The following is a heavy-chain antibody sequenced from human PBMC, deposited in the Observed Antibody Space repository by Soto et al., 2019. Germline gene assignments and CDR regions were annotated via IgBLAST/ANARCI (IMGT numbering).Heavy chain of an antibody. Sequence: QITLKESGPTLVKPTQTLTLTCTFSGFSLTTSEVYVGWIRQPPGKALEWLALIYGDNDKRYSPSLKSRLTITKDTSKNQVVLTMTNMDPVDTATYYCARSTLTTDFEYWGQGTLVTVSS. D-gene: IGHD4-17*01. V-gene: IGHV2-5*02. CDR1: GFSLTTSEVY. CDR2: IYGDNDK. CDR3: ARSTLTTDFEY. J-gene: IGHJ4*02.